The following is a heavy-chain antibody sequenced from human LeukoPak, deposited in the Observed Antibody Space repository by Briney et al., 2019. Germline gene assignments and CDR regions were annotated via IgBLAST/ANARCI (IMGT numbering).Heavy chain of an antibody. Sequence: SETLSLTCAVYGGSFSGYYWSWIRQPPGKGLEWIGEINHSGSTNYNPSLKSRVTISVDTSKNQFSLKLSSVTAADTAVYYCARRYCSSTSCYRFFDYWGQGTLVTVSS. CDR2: INHSGST. CDR1: GGSFSGYY. D-gene: IGHD2-2*02. V-gene: IGHV4-34*01. CDR3: ARRYCSSTSCYRFFDY. J-gene: IGHJ4*02.